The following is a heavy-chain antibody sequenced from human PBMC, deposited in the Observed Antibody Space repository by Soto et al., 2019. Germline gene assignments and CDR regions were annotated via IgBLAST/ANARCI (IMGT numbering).Heavy chain of an antibody. CDR3: ARHPGYYDILTGYTTYYFDY. Sequence: SETLSLTCTVSGGSISSYYWSWIRQPPGKGLEWIGYIYYRGNTDYNPSLKSRVTISLDTPKYQFSLKLSSVTAADTAVYYCARHPGYYDILTGYTTYYFDYWGQGILVT. D-gene: IGHD3-9*01. J-gene: IGHJ4*02. CDR2: IYYRGNT. V-gene: IGHV4-59*08. CDR1: GGSISSYY.